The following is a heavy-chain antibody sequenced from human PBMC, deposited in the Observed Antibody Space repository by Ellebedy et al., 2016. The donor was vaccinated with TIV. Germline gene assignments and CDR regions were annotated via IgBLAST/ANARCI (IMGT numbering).Heavy chain of an antibody. CDR1: GDSITDSF. Sequence: SETLSLXCTVSGDSITDSFWSWIRQPAGGRLEWIGRLYPSGSTNSNPSLKSRVTISRDTSKNHFSLKLTSVTAADTAVYYCARGKPLYCAGDCNPGTFDSWGQGTLVTVSS. CDR3: ARGKPLYCAGDCNPGTFDS. V-gene: IGHV4-4*07. CDR2: LYPSGST. J-gene: IGHJ4*02. D-gene: IGHD2-21*02.